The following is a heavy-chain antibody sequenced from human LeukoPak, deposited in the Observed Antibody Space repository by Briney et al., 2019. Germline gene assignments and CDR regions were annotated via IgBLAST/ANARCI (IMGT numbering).Heavy chain of an antibody. J-gene: IGHJ4*02. V-gene: IGHV3-64*01. CDR3: ARAGGYGGYVDFDY. D-gene: IGHD5-12*01. Sequence: PGGSLRLSCAASGFTFSSYAMHWVRQAPGKGLEYVSGISSNGGSTYYANSVKGRFTISRDNSKNTLYLQMGSLRAEDMAVYYCARAGGYGGYVDFDYWGQGNLVTVSS. CDR2: ISSNGGST. CDR1: GFTFSSYA.